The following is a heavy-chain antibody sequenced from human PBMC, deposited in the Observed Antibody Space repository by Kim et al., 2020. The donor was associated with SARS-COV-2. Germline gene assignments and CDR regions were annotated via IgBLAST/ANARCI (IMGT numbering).Heavy chain of an antibody. CDR3: ARDRIGYCSGTSCSLHFDY. CDR1: GGSISSYS. Sequence: SETLSLTCTVSGGSISSYSWSWIRQPPGKGLEWIGYTYSGSTNYNPSLKSRVTISVDTSKNQFSLKLSSVTAADTAVYYCARDRIGYCSGTSCSLHFDY. V-gene: IGHV4-59*01. CDR2: TYSGST. J-gene: IGHJ4*01. D-gene: IGHD2-2*01.